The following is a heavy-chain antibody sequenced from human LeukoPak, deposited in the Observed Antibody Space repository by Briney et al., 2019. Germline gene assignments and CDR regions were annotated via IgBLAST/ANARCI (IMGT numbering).Heavy chain of an antibody. V-gene: IGHV3-33*01. CDR3: ARGFTARGVIIGAFDI. D-gene: IGHD3-10*01. CDR1: GFTFSSYG. Sequence: GGSLSLSCAASGFTFSSYGMHWVRQAPGKGLEWVAVIWYDGSNKYYADSVKGRFTISRDNSKNTLYLQMNSLRAEDTAVYYCARGFTARGVIIGAFDIWGQGTMVTVSS. CDR2: IWYDGSNK. J-gene: IGHJ3*02.